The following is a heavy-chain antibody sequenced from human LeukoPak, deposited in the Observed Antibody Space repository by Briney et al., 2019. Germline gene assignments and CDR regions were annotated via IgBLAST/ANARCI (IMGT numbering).Heavy chain of an antibody. CDR3: ARCYYYYYYYMDV. CDR2: INQSGST. CDR1: GGSFSGYY. Sequence: SETLSLTCAVYGGSFSGYYWSWIRQPPGKGLEWIGEINQSGSTNYNPSLKSRVTIPVDTSKNQFSLKLSSVTAADTAVYYCARCYYYYYYYMDVWGKGTTVTISS. J-gene: IGHJ6*03. D-gene: IGHD5-18*01. V-gene: IGHV4-34*01.